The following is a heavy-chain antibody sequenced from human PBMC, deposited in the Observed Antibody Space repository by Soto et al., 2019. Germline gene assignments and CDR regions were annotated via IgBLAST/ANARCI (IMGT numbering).Heavy chain of an antibody. CDR2: ISWNSGSI. CDR1: GFTFDDYA. V-gene: IGHV3-9*01. CDR3: AQDPAAAADPYYFDY. Sequence: EVQLVESGGGLVQPGRSLRLSCAASGFTFDDYAMHWVRHAPGKGLEWVSGISWNSGSIGYADSVKGRFTISRDNAKNSLYLQMNSLRAEDTALYYCAQDPAAAADPYYFDYWGQGTLVTVSS. J-gene: IGHJ4*02. D-gene: IGHD6-13*01.